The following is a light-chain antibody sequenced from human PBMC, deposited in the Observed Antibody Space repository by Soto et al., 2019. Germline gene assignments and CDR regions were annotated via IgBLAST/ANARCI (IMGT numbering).Light chain of an antibody. V-gene: IGLV1-44*01. CDR1: SSNMGTNT. CDR2: VND. J-gene: IGLJ1*01. CDR3: VAWDDSLNGHV. Sequence: QSVLTQPPSASGTPGQRVTISCSGGSSNMGTNTVSWYQQVPGTAPKVLIYVNDQRPSGVPDRFSGSNSGTSASLAISGLQTEDESEYYCVAWDDSLNGHVFGPGTKLTVL.